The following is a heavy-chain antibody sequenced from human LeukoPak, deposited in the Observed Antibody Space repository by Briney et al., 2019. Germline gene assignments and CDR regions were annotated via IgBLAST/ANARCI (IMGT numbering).Heavy chain of an antibody. CDR3: ATRSSHTSSWYVYLFWDY. V-gene: IGHV3-7*01. J-gene: IGHJ4*02. CDR2: INQDGSEK. CDR1: GFTFSSYW. D-gene: IGHD6-13*01. Sequence: GGSLRLSCAASGFTFSSYWMTWVRQAPGKGLEWVANINQDGSEKNYVDSVKGRFTISRDNAKNLLYLQMNSLRAEDTALYYCATRSSHTSSWYVYLFWDYWGQGALVTVSS.